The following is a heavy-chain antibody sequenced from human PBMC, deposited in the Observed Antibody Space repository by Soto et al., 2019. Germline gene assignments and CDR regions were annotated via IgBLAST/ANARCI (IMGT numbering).Heavy chain of an antibody. CDR1: GGSISSNNYY. D-gene: IGHD2-15*01. V-gene: IGHV4-39*01. CDR3: AAYCSGGACYFNWFDL. CDR2: IYYTGST. J-gene: IGHJ5*02. Sequence: SETLSLTCTVSGGSISSNNYYWGWIRRPPGKGLEWIGNIYYTGSTYYNPSLKSRVTISVDTSKNQFSLKLSSVTAADTAVYYCAAYCSGGACYFNWFDLWGQGTLVTVSS.